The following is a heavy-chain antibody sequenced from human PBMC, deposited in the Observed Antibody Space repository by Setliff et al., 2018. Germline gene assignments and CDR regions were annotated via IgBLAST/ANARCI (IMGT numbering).Heavy chain of an antibody. CDR3: ARVMGSWELLRGYYYYGMDV. J-gene: IGHJ6*02. CDR2: ISSSSSYI. CDR1: GFTFSSYS. D-gene: IGHD1-26*01. Sequence: PGGSLRLSCAASGFTFSSYSMNWVRQAPGKGLEWVSSISSSSSYIYYADSVKGRFTISRDNAKNSLYLQMNSLRAEDTAVYYCARVMGSWELLRGYYYYGMDVWGQGTTVTVSS. V-gene: IGHV3-21*01.